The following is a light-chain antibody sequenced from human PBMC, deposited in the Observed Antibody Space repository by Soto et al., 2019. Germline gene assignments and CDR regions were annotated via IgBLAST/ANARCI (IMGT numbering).Light chain of an antibody. CDR1: QSFRAL. CDR3: QQRHMWPIT. CDR2: DAN. Sequence: EVVLTQSPVTLSLSPGERATLSCRASQSFRALLAWYQQKPGQAPRLLIYDANNRATGIPPRFSGSGSVTDFTLTISSLEPEDSAVYYCQQRHMWPITFGQGTRLEIK. J-gene: IGKJ5*01. V-gene: IGKV3-11*01.